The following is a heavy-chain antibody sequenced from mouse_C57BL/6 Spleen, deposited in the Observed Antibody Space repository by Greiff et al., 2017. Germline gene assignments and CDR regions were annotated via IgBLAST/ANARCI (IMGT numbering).Heavy chain of an antibody. CDR3: ASYGSSPHYYAMDY. CDR1: GYTFTSYD. CDR2: IYPRDGST. D-gene: IGHD1-1*01. V-gene: IGHV1-85*01. J-gene: IGHJ4*01. Sequence: VKLMESGPELVKPGASVKLSCKASGYTFTSYDINWVKQRPGQGLEWIGWIYPRDGSTKYNEKFKGKATLTVDTSSSTAYMELHSLTSEDSAVYFCASYGSSPHYYAMDYWGQGTSVTVSS.